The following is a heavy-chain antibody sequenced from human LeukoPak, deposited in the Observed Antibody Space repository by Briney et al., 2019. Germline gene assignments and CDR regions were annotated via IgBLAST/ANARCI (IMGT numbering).Heavy chain of an antibody. V-gene: IGHV1-2*02. D-gene: IGHD2-2*01. J-gene: IGHJ4*02. Sequence: ASVKVSCKASGYTFTGYYMHWVRQAPGQGLEWMGWINPNSGGTNYAQKFQGRVTMTRDTSISTAYMELSRLRSDDTAVYYCARASVRYCSSTSCSGSLLDVWGQGTLVTVSS. CDR2: INPNSGGT. CDR1: GYTFTGYY. CDR3: ARASVRYCSSTSCSGSLLDV.